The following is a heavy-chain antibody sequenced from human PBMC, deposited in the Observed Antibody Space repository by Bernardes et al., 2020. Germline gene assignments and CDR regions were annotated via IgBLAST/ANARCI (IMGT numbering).Heavy chain of an antibody. CDR1: GFSYSTYG. CDR2: IWYDGSNT. J-gene: IGHJ4*02. D-gene: IGHD1-1*01. Sequence: GGSLRLSCTASGFSYSTYGMHWVRQAPGKGLEWVGIIWYDGSNTVYVDSVKGRFTISRDNSKNTLYLQMNSLRVEDTAVYYCARDGFLELERRVIDYWGQGTLVTVS. V-gene: IGHV3-33*01. CDR3: ARDGFLELERRVIDY.